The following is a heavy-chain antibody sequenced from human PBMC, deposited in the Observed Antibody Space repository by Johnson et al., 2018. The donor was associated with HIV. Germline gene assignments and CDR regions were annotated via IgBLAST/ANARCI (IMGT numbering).Heavy chain of an antibody. CDR1: GFTFSSYA. D-gene: IGHD2-2*02. CDR3: ARPNFLYENDAFDI. J-gene: IGHJ3*02. V-gene: IGHV3-30*04. CDR2: ISYDGSEK. Sequence: QVQLVESGGGVVQPGRSLSLSCAASGFTFSSYAIHWVRQAPGKGLEWVAVISYDGSEKYYVDSVKGRFTISRDNAKNTLYLQMNSLRAEDTAVYYCARPNFLYENDAFDIWGQGTMVTVSS.